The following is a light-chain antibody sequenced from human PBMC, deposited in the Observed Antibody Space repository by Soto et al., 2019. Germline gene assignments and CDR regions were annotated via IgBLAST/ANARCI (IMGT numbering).Light chain of an antibody. Sequence: QSALAQPASVSGSPGQSIIISCTGTSSDVGDYNFVSWYQQHPGKAPKLMIYEVSNRPSGVSNRFSGSKSGKTASLTISGLQAEDEAEYYCCSYAGSDTYVFGTGTKVTVL. J-gene: IGLJ1*01. CDR3: CSYAGSDTYV. CDR2: EVS. CDR1: SSDVGDYNF. V-gene: IGLV2-14*01.